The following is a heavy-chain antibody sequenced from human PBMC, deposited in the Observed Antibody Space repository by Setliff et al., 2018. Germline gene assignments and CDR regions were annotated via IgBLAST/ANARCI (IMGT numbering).Heavy chain of an antibody. CDR2: ISHSGNT. J-gene: IGHJ5*02. D-gene: IGHD3-10*01. Sequence: ASETLSLTCAVYGESFSGYFWSWIRQTPEKGLEWIGEISHSGNTNYNPSFRSRVTISIDTSKNQFSLKVNSVTAADTAVYFCARVLVLGYNWFDPWGQGTLVTVSS. CDR1: GESFSGYF. V-gene: IGHV4-34*01. CDR3: ARVLVLGYNWFDP.